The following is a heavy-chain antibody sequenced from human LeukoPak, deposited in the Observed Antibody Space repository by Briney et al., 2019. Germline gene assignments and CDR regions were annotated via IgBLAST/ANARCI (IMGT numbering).Heavy chain of an antibody. V-gene: IGHV3-23*01. J-gene: IGHJ3*02. Sequence: GGSLRLSCAASGFTFNGYAMSWVRQAPGKGLEWVSAISPTGAGTYYADSVKGLFTISRDNSKNTLYLQMNSLRAEDTAVYYCAKYTERAFDIWGQGTMVTVSS. CDR1: GFTFNGYA. CDR2: ISPTGAGT. D-gene: IGHD2-2*02. CDR3: AKYTERAFDI.